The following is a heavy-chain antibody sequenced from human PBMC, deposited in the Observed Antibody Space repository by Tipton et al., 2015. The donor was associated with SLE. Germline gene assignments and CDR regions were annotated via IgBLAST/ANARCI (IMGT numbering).Heavy chain of an antibody. V-gene: IGHV4-39*07. J-gene: IGHJ5*02. D-gene: IGHD3-3*01. CDR2: VYFTGST. CDR1: GGSINSDSYY. CDR3: AKDSGDYDFGQDP. Sequence: LRLSCDVSGGSINSDSYYWGWVRQPPGEGLEWIGSVYFTGSTYYNPSLKSRVSISIDTSKNQFSLKLSSVTAADTAVYYCAKDSGDYDFGQDPWGRGTLVTVSS.